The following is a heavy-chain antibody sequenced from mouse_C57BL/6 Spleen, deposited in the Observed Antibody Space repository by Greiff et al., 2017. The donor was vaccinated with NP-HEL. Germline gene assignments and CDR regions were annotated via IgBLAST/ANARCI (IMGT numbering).Heavy chain of an antibody. V-gene: IGHV1-26*01. CDR1: GYTFTDYY. CDR3: ARKGDYGSPYAY. D-gene: IGHD1-1*01. CDR2: INPNNGGT. Sequence: EVQLQQSGPELVKPGASVKISCKASGYTFTDYYMNWVKPSHGKSLEWIGDINPNNGGTSYNQKFKGKATLTVDKSSSTAYMERRSLTSEDSAVYYCARKGDYGSPYAYWGKGALVTVA. J-gene: IGHJ3*01.